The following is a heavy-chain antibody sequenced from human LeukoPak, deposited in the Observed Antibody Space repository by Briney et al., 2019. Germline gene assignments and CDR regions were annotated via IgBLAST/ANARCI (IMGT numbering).Heavy chain of an antibody. V-gene: IGHV3-21*04. CDR3: AKDRLGYYGSGSYFDY. CDR2: ISSGNSYI. Sequence: GGSLRLSCVASGFTFSSYSMNWVRQAPGKGLEWVSSISSGNSYIFYADSVKGRFTISRDNSKNTLYLQMNSLRAEDTAVYYCAKDRLGYYGSGSYFDYWGQGTLVTVSS. J-gene: IGHJ4*02. D-gene: IGHD3-10*01. CDR1: GFTFSSYS.